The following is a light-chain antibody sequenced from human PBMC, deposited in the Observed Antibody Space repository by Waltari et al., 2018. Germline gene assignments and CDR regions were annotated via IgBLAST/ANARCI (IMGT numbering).Light chain of an antibody. Sequence: DIQMTQSPSSLSASVGDRAILTCRASQYIDNNLNWYQQKPGKSPKLLIYASSTLETGVPSRFSGSGSGRKFSFTISSLQPEDFATSYCQPFDNVPLTFGGGTKVDSK. V-gene: IGKV1-33*01. J-gene: IGKJ4*01. CDR3: QPFDNVPLT. CDR2: ASS. CDR1: QYIDNN.